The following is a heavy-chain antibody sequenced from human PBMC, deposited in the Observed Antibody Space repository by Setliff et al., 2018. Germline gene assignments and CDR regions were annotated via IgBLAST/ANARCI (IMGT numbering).Heavy chain of an antibody. CDR2: ISGNKNNP. V-gene: IGHV1-18*01. J-gene: IGHJ4*02. CDR1: GYTFTNYG. Sequence: ASVKVSCKASGYTFTNYGIGWVRQAPGQGLQWMGWISGNKNNPNYLQRLRGRFTMTTDTSTSTAYMELRSLTSDDTAIYFCARVPLPAAVARFDSWGQGTLVTVSS. CDR3: ARVPLPAAVARFDS. D-gene: IGHD6-13*01.